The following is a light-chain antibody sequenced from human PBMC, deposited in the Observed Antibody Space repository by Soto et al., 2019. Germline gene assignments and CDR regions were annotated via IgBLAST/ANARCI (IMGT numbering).Light chain of an antibody. V-gene: IGLV1-40*01. J-gene: IGLJ1*01. CDR2: GNN. CDR1: SFNNGASYD. Sequence: QSVLTQPPSVSGAPGQRVTISCTGSFNNGASYDVHWYQQLPGTAPKLLMYGNNNRPSGVPDRFSGSKSGTSASLAITGLQAEDEADYYCQSYDSSLSGYVFGTGTKLTVL. CDR3: QSYDSSLSGYV.